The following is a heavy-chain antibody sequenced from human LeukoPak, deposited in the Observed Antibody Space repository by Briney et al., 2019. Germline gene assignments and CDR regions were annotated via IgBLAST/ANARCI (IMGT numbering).Heavy chain of an antibody. CDR2: RHHSGIT. V-gene: IGHV4-4*02. CDR3: ARVSTTTVTNRYYYYGMDV. J-gene: IGHJ6*02. D-gene: IGHD4-17*01. CDR1: GGSISSSNW. Sequence: PSETLSLTCAVSGGSISSSNWWAWVRQPPGKGLEWIGERHHSGITNYNPSLKSRVTISVDTSKNQFSLKLSSVTAADTAVYYCARVSTTTVTNRYYYYGMDVWGQGTTVTVSS.